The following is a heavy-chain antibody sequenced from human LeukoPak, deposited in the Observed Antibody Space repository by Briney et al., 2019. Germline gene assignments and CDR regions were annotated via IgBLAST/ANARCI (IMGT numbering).Heavy chain of an antibody. J-gene: IGHJ6*03. CDR2: FDPEDGET. Sequence: GASVKVSCKVSGYTLTELSMHWVRQAPGKGLEWMGRFDPEDGETIYAQKFQGRVTMTADTSTDTVYMELSRLRSDDTAVYYCARDQGQEWLRIEIDYYYYMDVWGKGTTVTVSS. CDR3: ARDQGQEWLRIEIDYYYYMDV. V-gene: IGHV1-24*01. CDR1: GYTLTELS. D-gene: IGHD5-12*01.